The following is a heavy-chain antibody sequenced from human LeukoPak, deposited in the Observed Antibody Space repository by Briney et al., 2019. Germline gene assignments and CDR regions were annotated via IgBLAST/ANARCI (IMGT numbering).Heavy chain of an antibody. Sequence: SETLSLTCTISGGSISSYYWSWIRQPPGKGLEWIGYIYTSGSTNYNPSLKSRVTISVDTSKNQFSLKLSSVTAADTAVYYCARSYSSSSYFDYWGQGTLVTVSS. CDR2: IYTSGST. V-gene: IGHV4-4*09. D-gene: IGHD6-6*01. J-gene: IGHJ4*02. CDR3: ARSYSSSSYFDY. CDR1: GGSISSYY.